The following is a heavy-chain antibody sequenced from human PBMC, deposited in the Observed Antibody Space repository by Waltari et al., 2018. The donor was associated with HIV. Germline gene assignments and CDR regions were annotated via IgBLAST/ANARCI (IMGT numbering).Heavy chain of an antibody. D-gene: IGHD3-9*01. V-gene: IGHV3-21*01. CDR1: VLTFGRYS. CDR3: ARDISYYYGMDV. Sequence: EVQLMESGGGLVKPGGSLRLSSAACVLTFGRYSMNWVRQAPGKGLEWVSSISSSSSYIYYADSVKGRFTISRDNAKNSLYLQMNSLRAEDTAVYYCARDISYYYGMDVWGQGTTVTVSS. J-gene: IGHJ6*02. CDR2: ISSSSSYI.